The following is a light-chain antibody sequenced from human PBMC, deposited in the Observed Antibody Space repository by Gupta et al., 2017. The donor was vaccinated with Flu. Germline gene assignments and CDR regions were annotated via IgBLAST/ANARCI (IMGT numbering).Light chain of an antibody. CDR1: SDINVGSSN. V-gene: IGLV5-37*01. CDR2: YYSDSDK. J-gene: IGLJ3*02. CDR3: MVWPTIASGV. Sequence: QPVLTQPPSSSASPGDSARLTCTLPSDINVGSSNIFWYQQKPGSPPRYLLYYYSDSDKGQGSGVPSRFSGSKDASANARILLISGLQSEDEADYYCMVWPTIASGVFGGGTKLTVL.